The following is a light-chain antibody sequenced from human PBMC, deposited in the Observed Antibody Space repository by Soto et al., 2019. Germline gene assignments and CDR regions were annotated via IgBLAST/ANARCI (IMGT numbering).Light chain of an antibody. V-gene: IGKV3-20*01. CDR2: GTS. CDR3: QQYGNSPIT. J-gene: IGKJ5*01. CDR1: QSVIHSSNNRSY. Sequence: DIVMTQSPDSLAVSLGERATINCKSSQSVIHSSNNRSYLGWYQQKPGQAPRLLIYGTSSRATGIPDRFSGSGSGTDFTLTISRLEPEDFAVYYCQQYGNSPITFGQGTRLEIK.